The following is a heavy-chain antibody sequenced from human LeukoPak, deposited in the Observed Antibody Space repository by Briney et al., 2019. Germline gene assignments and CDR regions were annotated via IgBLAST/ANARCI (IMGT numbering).Heavy chain of an antibody. Sequence: GGSLRLSCAASGFTFDDYTMHWVRQAPGKGLEWVSLISWDGGSTYYADSVKGRFTISRDNAKNSLYLQMNSLRAEDTAVYYCARGDILPHWGQGTLVTVSS. CDR2: ISWDGGST. J-gene: IGHJ4*02. CDR1: GFTFDDYT. CDR3: ARGDILPH. V-gene: IGHV3-43*01. D-gene: IGHD3-3*02.